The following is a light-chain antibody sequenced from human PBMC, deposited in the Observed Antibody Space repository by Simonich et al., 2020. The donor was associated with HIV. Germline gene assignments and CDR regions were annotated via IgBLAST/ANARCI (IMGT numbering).Light chain of an antibody. Sequence: EIVMTQSPATLSVSTCERATLSCRASPSVINTLAWYQQKPGQAPRLLIYGASIRANGIPARFSGSGSGTEFTLTITSLQSEDFALYSCQQYNKWPLTFGGGTKVEIK. CDR1: PSVINT. V-gene: IGKV3-15*01. J-gene: IGKJ4*01. CDR2: GAS. CDR3: QQYNKWPLT.